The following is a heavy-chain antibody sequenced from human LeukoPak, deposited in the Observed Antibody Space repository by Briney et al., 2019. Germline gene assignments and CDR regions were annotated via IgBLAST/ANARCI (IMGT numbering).Heavy chain of an antibody. CDR1: GFSFNDAW. CDR3: TTSPIFYYAPDY. V-gene: IGHV3-15*01. J-gene: IGHJ4*02. Sequence: KPGGSLRLSCAASGFSFNDAWMSWVRQAPGKGLEWVGRIKRKTDGGTTDYAAPVKDRFTISRDDSENMLYLQMNSLQTEDTAVYYCTTSPIFYYAPDYWGQGTLVTVSS. CDR2: IKRKTDGGTT. D-gene: IGHD3-3*01.